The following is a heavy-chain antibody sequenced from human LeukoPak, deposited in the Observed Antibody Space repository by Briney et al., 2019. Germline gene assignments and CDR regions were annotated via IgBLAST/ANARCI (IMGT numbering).Heavy chain of an antibody. Sequence: ASVMISCKASGYTLTDYYIHWVRQAPGQGLEWMGRISPSNGGSNYAQKFQDRVTMTRDKSISTAYMELTRLRSDDTAVYYCAGNWNQNYYYYYYMDVWGKGTTVTVSS. CDR1: GYTLTDYY. D-gene: IGHD1-1*01. CDR2: ISPSNGGS. J-gene: IGHJ6*03. CDR3: AGNWNQNYYYYYYMDV. V-gene: IGHV1-2*06.